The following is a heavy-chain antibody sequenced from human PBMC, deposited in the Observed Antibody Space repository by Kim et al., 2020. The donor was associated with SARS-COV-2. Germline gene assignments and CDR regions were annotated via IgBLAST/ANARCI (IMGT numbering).Heavy chain of an antibody. J-gene: IGHJ4*02. Sequence: GGSLRLSCAASGFTFDDYAMHWVRQAPGKGLEWVSGISWNSGSIGYADSVKGRFTISRDNAKNSLYLQMNSLRAEDTALYYCAKDMGVGATTHFDYWGQG. V-gene: IGHV3-9*01. CDR3: AKDMGVGATTHFDY. CDR2: ISWNSGSI. D-gene: IGHD1-26*01. CDR1: GFTFDDYA.